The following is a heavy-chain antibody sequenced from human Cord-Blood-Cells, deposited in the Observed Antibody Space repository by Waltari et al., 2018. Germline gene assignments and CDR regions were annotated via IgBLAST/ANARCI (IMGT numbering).Heavy chain of an antibody. J-gene: IGHJ4*02. CDR1: GYTFTGYY. CDR2: INPNRGGT. CDR3: ARVGFSGSSFDY. D-gene: IGHD6-6*01. Sequence: QVQLVQSGAEVKKPGASVKVSCKASGYTFTGYYMHWVRQAPGQGLEWSGWINPNRGGTNEAQKFEGWVTMTRDTSISTAYMERSRLRSDDTAVYYCARVGFSGSSFDYWGQGTLVTVSS. V-gene: IGHV1-2*04.